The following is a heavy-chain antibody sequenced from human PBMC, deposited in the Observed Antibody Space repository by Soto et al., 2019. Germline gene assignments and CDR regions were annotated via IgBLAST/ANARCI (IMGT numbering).Heavy chain of an antibody. CDR1: GFTFSSYD. Sequence: VQLVESGGGVVQPGRSLRLSCAASGFTFSSYDMHWVRQAPGKGLDWVAVIWYDGSNKDYADSVKGRFTISRDNSKNTLYLKMNSLRGEDTAVYYCARGYGVKSGTFDFWGQGTMVTVSS. V-gene: IGHV3-33*01. CDR3: ARGYGVKSGTFDF. CDR2: IWYDGSNK. J-gene: IGHJ3*01. D-gene: IGHD4-17*01.